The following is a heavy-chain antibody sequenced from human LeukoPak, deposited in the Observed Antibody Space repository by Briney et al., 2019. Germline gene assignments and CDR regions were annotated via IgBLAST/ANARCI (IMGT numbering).Heavy chain of an antibody. D-gene: IGHD5-24*01. V-gene: IGHV1-2*04. CDR2: INPNGGGT. CDR1: GYTFTGYY. Sequence: GASVKVSCKASGYTFTGYYMHWVRQAPGQGLEWMGWINPNGGGTNYAQKFQGWVTMTRDTSISTAYMELSRLRSDDTAVYYCARVSDGYDPYFDYWGQGTLVTVSS. CDR3: ARVSDGYDPYFDY. J-gene: IGHJ4*02.